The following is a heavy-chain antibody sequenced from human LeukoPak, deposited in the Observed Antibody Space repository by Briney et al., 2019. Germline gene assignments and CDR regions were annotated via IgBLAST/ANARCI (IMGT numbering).Heavy chain of an antibody. D-gene: IGHD6-13*01. Sequence: SETLSLTCSVSGGSISPYYWSWIRQPPGKGLEWIGHIYYSGTTNYNPSLQSRVTISVATSKNQFSLKLTSVTAADTAVYFCVRHFHGSGYVVDLWGQGTLVTVSS. CDR1: GGSISPYY. CDR3: VRHFHGSGYVVDL. J-gene: IGHJ5*02. V-gene: IGHV4-59*08. CDR2: IYYSGTT.